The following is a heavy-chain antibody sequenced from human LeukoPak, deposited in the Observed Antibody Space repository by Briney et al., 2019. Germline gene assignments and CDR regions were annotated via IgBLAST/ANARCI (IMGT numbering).Heavy chain of an antibody. CDR3: AMDYYDSNGYSRGWDY. D-gene: IGHD3-22*01. Sequence: GGSLRLSCAASGFTFTSLPLHRVRQAPGKGLEWVAVSSTHGSDEYYADSVKGRFTVFSDNSKKTVYLQMDSLRAEDTAVYHCAMDYYDSNGYSRGWDYWGQGTLVTVSS. CDR2: SSTHGSDE. V-gene: IGHV3-30*04. CDR1: GFTFTSLP. J-gene: IGHJ4*02.